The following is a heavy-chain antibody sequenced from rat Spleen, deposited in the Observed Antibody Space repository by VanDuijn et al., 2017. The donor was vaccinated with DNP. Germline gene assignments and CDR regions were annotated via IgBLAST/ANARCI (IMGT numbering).Heavy chain of an antibody. J-gene: IGHJ4*01. D-gene: IGHD1-11*01. Sequence: EIQLQESGPGLVKPSQSLSLTCSVTGYTITSGYDWSWIRKFPGNKMEWMGYISYSGSTNYNPSLKSRISITRDTSKNQFFLQLNSVTTEDTATYYCAGGGASYVMDAWGQGTSVTVSS. CDR3: AGGGASYVMDA. CDR1: GYTITSGY. CDR2: ISYSGST. V-gene: IGHV3-4*01.